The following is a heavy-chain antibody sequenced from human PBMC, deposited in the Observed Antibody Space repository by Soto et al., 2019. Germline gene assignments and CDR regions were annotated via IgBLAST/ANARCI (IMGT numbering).Heavy chain of an antibody. V-gene: IGHV4-39*01. D-gene: IGHD1-26*01. J-gene: IGHJ6*02. CDR1: GGSISSSSFY. Sequence: NPSETLSLTCTVSGGSISSSSFYWGWIRQPPGKGLQWIGAINYSGSTYYNPSLKSRVTISVDTSKSQFSLDLSSVTAADTALYFCARQSGSYGLYFFGLDVWGQGTTVTVSS. CDR2: INYSGST. CDR3: ARQSGSYGLYFFGLDV.